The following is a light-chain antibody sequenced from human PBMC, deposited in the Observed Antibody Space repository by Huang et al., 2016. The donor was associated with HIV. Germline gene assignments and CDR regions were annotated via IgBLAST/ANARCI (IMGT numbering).Light chain of an antibody. V-gene: IGKV3-20*01. J-gene: IGKJ1*01. CDR3: QQYGNSPKT. CDR2: GAS. Sequence: EIVLTQSPGILSLSPGERATLSCRASQSVTNNYLAWYQQKPGQSPRLLIYGASTRATDIPDRFSGSGSGTDFTLTISRLEPEDFAVYYCQQYGNSPKTFGQGTKVEIK. CDR1: QSVTNNY.